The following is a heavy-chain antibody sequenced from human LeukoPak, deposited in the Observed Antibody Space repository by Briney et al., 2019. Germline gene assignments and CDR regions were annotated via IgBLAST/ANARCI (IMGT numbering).Heavy chain of an antibody. J-gene: IGHJ3*02. Sequence: PGGSLRLSCATSGLTFSDHWITSVRQARGKGLGWVLNIIELGSEKNYVDSGKGRFTISRDNAKNSLYLKMNSLRAEDTAVYYCARDDTLGDLWSGYFDAFDIWRQATMVTV. D-gene: IGHD3-3*01. CDR2: IIELGSEK. CDR3: ARDDTLGDLWSGYFDAFDI. V-gene: IGHV3-7*01. CDR1: GLTFSDHW.